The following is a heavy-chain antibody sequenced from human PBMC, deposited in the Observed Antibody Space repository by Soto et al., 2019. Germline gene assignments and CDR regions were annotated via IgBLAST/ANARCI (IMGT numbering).Heavy chain of an antibody. J-gene: IGHJ6*02. V-gene: IGHV1-18*01. CDR3: ARVKYSPPYYCYYGMDV. CDR1: GYTFTSYG. D-gene: IGHD5-18*01. CDR2: IRAYNGNT. Sequence: QVQLVQSGAEVKKPGASVKVSCKASGYTFTSYGISWVRQAPGQGLEWMGWIRAYNGNTNYAQKLQGRVTMTTDTSTSKAYMELRSLRADDTAVYYCARVKYSPPYYCYYGMDVWGQGTTVTVSS.